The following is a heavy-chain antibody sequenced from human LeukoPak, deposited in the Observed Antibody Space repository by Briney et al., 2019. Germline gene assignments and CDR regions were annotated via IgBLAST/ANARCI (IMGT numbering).Heavy chain of an antibody. CDR1: GYTFRSYW. J-gene: IGHJ6*02. V-gene: IGHV5-51*01. D-gene: IGHD3-10*01. Sequence: GEPLKISCEGSGYTFRSYWIGWVRQMPGKDLEWMGMIYPDDSDTRYSPSFQGQVTISADRSITTAYLQWSSLKASDTAMYYCARLIGGGPNYYGMDVWGQGTTVTVPS. CDR3: ARLIGGGPNYYGMDV. CDR2: IYPDDSDT.